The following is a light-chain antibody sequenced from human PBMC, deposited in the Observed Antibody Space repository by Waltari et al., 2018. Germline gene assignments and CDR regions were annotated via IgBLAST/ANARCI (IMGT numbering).Light chain of an antibody. CDR3: SSYTTSSAPGV. CDR2: EVS. V-gene: IGLV2-14*01. J-gene: IGLJ1*01. CDR1: DSDVGAYDF. Sequence: QSALTQPASVSGSPGQSITISCSGTDSDVGAYDFVSWYQQHPGKAPHLIIYEVSNRPSGIPNRFSASKSGNTASLTISGLQAEDEADYYCSSYTTSSAPGVFGPGTRVTVL.